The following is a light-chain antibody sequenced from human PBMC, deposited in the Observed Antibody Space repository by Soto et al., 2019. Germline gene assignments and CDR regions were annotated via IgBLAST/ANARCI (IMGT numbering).Light chain of an antibody. V-gene: IGKV3-11*01. CDR1: QSVSSY. Sequence: IVLTQSPATLSLYHGAGTTVYCKASQSVSSYLAWYQQKPGQAPRPLIYDASSRDTGIPARFSGTGSGTDFTLTITSLEPEDFAVYYCQVRTNWSIAFGRGTRLEIK. J-gene: IGKJ5*01. CDR3: QVRTNWSIA. CDR2: DAS.